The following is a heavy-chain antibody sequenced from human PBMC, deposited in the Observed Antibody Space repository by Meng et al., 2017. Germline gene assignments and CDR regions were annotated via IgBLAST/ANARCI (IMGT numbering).Heavy chain of an antibody. J-gene: IGHJ4*02. D-gene: IGHD3-22*01. Sequence: QVQLQESGPGLVKPSGTLSLTCAVSGDSIRSSNWWSWARQPPGKGLEWIGEIYHTGTTGYNPSLKSRATISIDTSKNHFSLKLSSVTAADTAVYYCARRYDGSGYLAHWGLGTLVTVSS. CDR3: ARRYDGSGYLAH. V-gene: IGHV4-4*02. CDR1: GDSIRSSNW. CDR2: IYHTGTT.